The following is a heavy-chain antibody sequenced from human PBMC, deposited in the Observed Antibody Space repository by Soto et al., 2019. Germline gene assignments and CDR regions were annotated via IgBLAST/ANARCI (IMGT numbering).Heavy chain of an antibody. V-gene: IGHV1-69*12. CDR3: ASHGITGTWVYYYGMDV. CDR1: GGTFSSYA. Sequence: QVQLVQSGAEVKKPGSSVKVSCKAPGGTFSSYAISWVRQAPGQGLEWMGGIIPIFDTADYAQKFQGRVTITADESTSTAYMELSSLRSEDTAVYYCASHGITGTWVYYYGMDVWGQGTTVTVSS. CDR2: IIPIFDTA. J-gene: IGHJ6*02. D-gene: IGHD1-7*01.